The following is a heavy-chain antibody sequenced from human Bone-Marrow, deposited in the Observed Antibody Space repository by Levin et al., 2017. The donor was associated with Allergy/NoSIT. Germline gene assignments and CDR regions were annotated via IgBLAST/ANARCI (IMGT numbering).Heavy chain of an antibody. CDR2: ISAYNSDT. CDR3: AKYCSGGSCHLPLNNFDY. D-gene: IGHD2-15*01. CDR1: GYTFTHYG. J-gene: IGHJ4*02. V-gene: IGHV1-18*01. Sequence: GGSLRLSCQASGYTFTHYGITWVRQAPGQGLEWMGWISAYNSDTNYAQKLQGRVTMTTDTSTSTAYMELRSLRSDDTAVYYCAKYCSGGSCHLPLNNFDYWGQGTLVTVSS.